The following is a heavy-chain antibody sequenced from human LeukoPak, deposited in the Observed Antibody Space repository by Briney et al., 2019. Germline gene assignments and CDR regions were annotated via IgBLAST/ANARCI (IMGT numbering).Heavy chain of an antibody. CDR3: AKDTLARAVAGWTNY. Sequence: GGPLRPSCAASGFTFSSHAMSWVRQAPGKGLEWVSAITGSGGTTYYAGSVKGRFTISRDNSKNKLYLQMNSLRAEDTAVYYCAKDTLARAVAGWTNYWGQGTLVTVSS. V-gene: IGHV3-23*01. D-gene: IGHD6-19*01. J-gene: IGHJ4*02. CDR1: GFTFSSHA. CDR2: ITGSGGTT.